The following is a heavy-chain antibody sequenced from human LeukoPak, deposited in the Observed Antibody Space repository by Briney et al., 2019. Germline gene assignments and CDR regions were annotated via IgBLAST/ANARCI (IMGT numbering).Heavy chain of an antibody. D-gene: IGHD3-10*01. V-gene: IGHV1-2*02. CDR1: GYTFTGYY. J-gene: IGHJ4*02. CDR2: INPNSGGT. Sequence: GASVKVSFKASGYTFTGYYMHWVRQAPGQGLEWMGWINPNSGGTNYAQKFQGRVTMTRDTSISTAYMELSRLRSDDTAVYYCYIMVKGVIYYWGQGTLVTVSS. CDR3: YIMVKGVIYY.